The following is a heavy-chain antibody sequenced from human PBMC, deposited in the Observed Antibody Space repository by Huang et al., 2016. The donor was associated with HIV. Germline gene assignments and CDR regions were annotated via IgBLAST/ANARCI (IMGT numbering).Heavy chain of an antibody. CDR3: ARQVDGFRSHFDF. D-gene: IGHD5-18*01. Sequence: VLLVQSGAELKEPGESLKISCKASGYGFSSYWIGWVRPTPGKGLEWMGIFYPRDAETKYSSSFDGQVTISADKSTRTAYLQWESLKAPDTAIYFCARQVDGFRSHFDFWGQGTLVSVSS. J-gene: IGHJ4*02. CDR2: FYPRDAET. V-gene: IGHV5-51*01. CDR1: GYGFSSYW.